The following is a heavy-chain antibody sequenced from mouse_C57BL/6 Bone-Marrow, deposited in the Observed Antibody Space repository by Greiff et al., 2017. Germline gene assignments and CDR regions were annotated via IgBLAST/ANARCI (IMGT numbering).Heavy chain of an antibody. V-gene: IGHV5-4*01. Sequence: EVQGVESGGGLVKPGGSLKLSCAASGFTFSSYAMSWVRQTPEKRLEWVATISDGGSYTYYPDNVKGRFTISRDNAKNNLYLQMSHLKSEDTAMYYCARGDGRGYWYFDVWGTGTTVTVSS. D-gene: IGHD1-1*01. CDR2: ISDGGSYT. J-gene: IGHJ1*03. CDR1: GFTFSSYA. CDR3: ARGDGRGYWYFDV.